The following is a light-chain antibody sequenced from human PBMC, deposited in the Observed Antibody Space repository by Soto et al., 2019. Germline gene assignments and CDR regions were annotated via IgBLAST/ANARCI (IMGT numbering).Light chain of an antibody. V-gene: IGKV1-5*03. CDR1: DNIGPW. J-gene: IGKJ2*01. CDR2: KAA. CDR3: QQYSPYSSMYT. Sequence: DIQMTQSPSTLSASVGDRVAITCRASDNIGPWVAWYQQKPGKAPKLLIYKAANLADEVPSRFAGSGSGTDFSLTITRLQPDDFATYYCQQYSPYSSMYTFGQGTKLEIK.